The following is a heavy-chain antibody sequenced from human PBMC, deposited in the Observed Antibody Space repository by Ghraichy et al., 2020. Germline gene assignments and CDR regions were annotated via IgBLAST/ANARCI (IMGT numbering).Heavy chain of an antibody. Sequence: GESLNISCAASGFTFSDYYMSWIRQAPGKGLEWFSYISGSSSYTNYADSVKGRFTISRDNAKNSLYLQMSSLRAEDTAVYYCARHRRDRSGYYQDFDYWGQGTLVTVSS. V-gene: IGHV3-11*06. CDR1: GFTFSDYY. J-gene: IGHJ4*02. D-gene: IGHD3-22*01. CDR2: ISGSSSYT. CDR3: ARHRRDRSGYYQDFDY.